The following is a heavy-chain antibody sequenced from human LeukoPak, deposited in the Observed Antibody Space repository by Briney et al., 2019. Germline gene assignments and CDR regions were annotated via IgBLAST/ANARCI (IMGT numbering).Heavy chain of an antibody. Sequence: SETLSLTCTVSGGSTSSYYWSWIRQPAGKGLEWIGRIYTSGSTNYNPSLKSRVTMSVDTSKNQFSLKLSSVTAADTAVYYCARDIREYCSGGSCYRGGPISYYYYYYMDVWGKGTTVTVSS. V-gene: IGHV4-4*07. CDR1: GGSTSSYY. D-gene: IGHD2-15*01. J-gene: IGHJ6*03. CDR3: ARDIREYCSGGSCYRGGPISYYYYYYMDV. CDR2: IYTSGST.